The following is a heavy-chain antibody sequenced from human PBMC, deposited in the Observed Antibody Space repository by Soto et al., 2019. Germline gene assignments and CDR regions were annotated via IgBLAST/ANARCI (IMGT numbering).Heavy chain of an antibody. V-gene: IGHV4-34*01. CDR3: ARIVSYCSGGSCSYYFDY. CDR1: GGSFSGYY. Sequence: TLSLTCAVYGGSFSGYYWSWIRQPPGKGLEWIGEINHSGSTNYNPSLKSRVTISVDTSKNQFSLKLSSVTAADTAVYYCARIVSYCSGGSCSYYFDYWGQGTLVTVSS. J-gene: IGHJ4*02. CDR2: INHSGST. D-gene: IGHD2-15*01.